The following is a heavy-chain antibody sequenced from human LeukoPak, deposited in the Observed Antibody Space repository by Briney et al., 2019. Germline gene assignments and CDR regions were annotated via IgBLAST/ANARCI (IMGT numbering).Heavy chain of an antibody. D-gene: IGHD6-19*01. CDR2: NNPNSGGT. CDR3: ATTGREDSSGWFSYYYYYYMDV. CDR1: GDTFTGYY. V-gene: IGHV1-2*02. Sequence: GASVKVSCKASGDTFTGYYIHWVRQAPGQGLEWMGWNNPNSGGTNYAQKFQGRVTMTRDTSISTAYMELSRLRSDDIAIYFCATTGREDSSGWFSYYYYYYMDVWGKGTTVTVSS. J-gene: IGHJ6*03.